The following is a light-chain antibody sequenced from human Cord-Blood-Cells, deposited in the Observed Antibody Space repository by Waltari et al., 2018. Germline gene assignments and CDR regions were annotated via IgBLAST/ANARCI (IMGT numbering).Light chain of an antibody. V-gene: IGKV3-20*01. J-gene: IGKJ2*01. CDR2: GAS. Sequence: EIVLTQSPGTLSLSPGERATLSCRASQSVSSSYFAWYQQKPGQAPRLLIYGASSSATGIPDRFSGSGAGTDFTLTISRLEPEDFAVYYCQQYGSSPYTFGQGTKLGIK. CDR3: QQYGSSPYT. CDR1: QSVSSSY.